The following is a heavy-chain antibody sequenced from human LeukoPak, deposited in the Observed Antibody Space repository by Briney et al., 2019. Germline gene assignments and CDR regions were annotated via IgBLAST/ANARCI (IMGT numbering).Heavy chain of an antibody. CDR1: GGSISSYY. Sequence: SETLSLTCTVSGGSISSYYWSWIRQPPGRGLEWIGYIYYSGSTNYNPSLKSRVTISVDTSKNQFSLKLSSVTAADTAVYYCARRFYYYYYMDVWGKGTTVTVSS. CDR2: IYYSGST. V-gene: IGHV4-59*12. J-gene: IGHJ6*03. D-gene: IGHD3-3*01. CDR3: ARRFYYYYYMDV.